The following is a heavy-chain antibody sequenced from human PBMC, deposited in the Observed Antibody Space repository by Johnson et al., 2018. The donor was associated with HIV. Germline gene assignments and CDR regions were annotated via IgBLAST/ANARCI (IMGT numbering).Heavy chain of an antibody. CDR3: ARGEQWLVPDSEDAFDI. D-gene: IGHD6-19*01. CDR2: IYRGSI. J-gene: IGHJ3*02. V-gene: IGHV3-NL1*01. CDR1: GFTFSSYG. Sequence: QVQLVESGGGVVQPGRSLRLSCAASGFTFSSYGMHWVRQAPGKGLEWVSFIYRGSIGYADSVQGRFPISRDNAKNSLYLQMNSLRAEDTAVYYCARGEQWLVPDSEDAFDIWGQGTMVTVSS.